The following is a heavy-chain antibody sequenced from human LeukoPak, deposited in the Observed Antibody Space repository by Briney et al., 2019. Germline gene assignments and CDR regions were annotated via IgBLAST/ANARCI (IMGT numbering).Heavy chain of an antibody. CDR1: GYTFTDSY. CDR3: ARDRSGSYWRLGFDP. V-gene: IGHV1-18*04. Sequence: ASVKVSCKTSGYTFTDSYIHWVRHAPGQGLEWMGWISAYNGNTNYAQKLQGRVTMTTDTSTSTAYMELRSLRSDDTAVYYCARDRSGSYWRLGFDPWGQGTLVTVSS. CDR2: ISAYNGNT. D-gene: IGHD1-26*01. J-gene: IGHJ5*02.